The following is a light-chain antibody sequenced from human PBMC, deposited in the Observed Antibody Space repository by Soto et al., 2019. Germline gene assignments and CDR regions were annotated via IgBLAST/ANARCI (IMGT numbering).Light chain of an antibody. J-gene: IGKJ1*01. CDR2: GAS. CDR3: QQSYSSPQT. Sequence: DIQMTQSPSSLSVSVGDRVSITCRAGQSINRFLNWYQQKPGKAPKLLIYGASSLQSGVPSRFSGSGSGTDFTLTISSLQPEDFATYYCQQSYSSPQTFGQGTKVETK. V-gene: IGKV1-39*01. CDR1: QSINRF.